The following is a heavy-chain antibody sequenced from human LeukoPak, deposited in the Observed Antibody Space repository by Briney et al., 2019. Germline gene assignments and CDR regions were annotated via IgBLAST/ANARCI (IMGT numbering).Heavy chain of an antibody. CDR3: ASSRIAVAGLFDY. J-gene: IGHJ4*02. CDR1: GFTFTSYA. V-gene: IGHV1-3*01. D-gene: IGHD6-19*01. CDR2: INAGNGNT. Sequence: APVKVSCKASGFTFTSYAMHWVRQAPGQRLEWMGWINAGNGNTKYSQKFQGRVTITRDTSASTAYMELSSLRSEDTAVYYCASSRIAVAGLFDYWGQGTLVTVSS.